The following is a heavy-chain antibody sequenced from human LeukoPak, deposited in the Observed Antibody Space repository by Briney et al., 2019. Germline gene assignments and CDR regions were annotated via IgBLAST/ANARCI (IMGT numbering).Heavy chain of an antibody. J-gene: IGHJ4*02. CDR1: GFTFSSYS. D-gene: IGHD5-18*01. CDR3: AKQSEGYSYGYRRLFDY. CDR2: ISGSGGST. Sequence: PGGSLRLSCAASGFTFSSYSMSWVRQAPGKGLEWVSAISGSGGSTYYADSVKGRFTISRDNSKNTLYLQMNSLRAEDTAVYYCAKQSEGYSYGYRRLFDYWGQGTLVTVSS. V-gene: IGHV3-23*01.